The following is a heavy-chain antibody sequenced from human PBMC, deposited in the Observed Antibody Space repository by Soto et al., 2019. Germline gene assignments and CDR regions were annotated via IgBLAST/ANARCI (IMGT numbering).Heavy chain of an antibody. CDR3: ARVTGTYYHFDY. J-gene: IGHJ4*02. CDR2: INTDGSST. Sequence: EVQLVESGGGLVQPGGSLRVSCAASGFTFNYYWMHWVRQAPGKGLVWVSRINTDGSSTTYADSVKGRFTISRDNAKNTRYLQMNSLRAEDTAVYYCARVTGTYYHFDYWGQGTLVTVSS. V-gene: IGHV3-74*01. CDR1: GFTFNYYW. D-gene: IGHD1-26*01.